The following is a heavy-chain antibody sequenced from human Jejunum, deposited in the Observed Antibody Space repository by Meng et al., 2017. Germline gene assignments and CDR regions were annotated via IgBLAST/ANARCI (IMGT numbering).Heavy chain of an antibody. Sequence: QVQLQESGPGRGKPSQTQSLTGTGAGGSISSGNYTWSGLRQPPGKGLEWIGHISFSGKTSYNPSFKSRVTISLDTSKNHFSLTLTSVTVADTAGYYCARGGNGGRLGDNWFDPWGQGTLVTVSS. D-gene: IGHD2-8*01. CDR2: ISFSGKT. J-gene: IGHJ5*02. V-gene: IGHV4-30-4*01. CDR1: GGSISSGNYT. CDR3: ARGGNGGRLGDNWFDP.